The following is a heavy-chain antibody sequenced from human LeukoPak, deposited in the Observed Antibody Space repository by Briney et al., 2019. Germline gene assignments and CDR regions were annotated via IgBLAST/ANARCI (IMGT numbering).Heavy chain of an antibody. J-gene: IGHJ4*02. Sequence: GGSLRLSCAASGFTFSGYAMTWGRQAPGKGLEWVSYISASGDGTYHAASVKGRFTISRDNSKSTLYLQMNSLRAEDTALYYCAQRQGHAFDNWGQGTLVTVSS. CDR2: ISASGDGT. CDR1: GFTFSGYA. V-gene: IGHV3-23*01. CDR3: AQRQGHAFDN.